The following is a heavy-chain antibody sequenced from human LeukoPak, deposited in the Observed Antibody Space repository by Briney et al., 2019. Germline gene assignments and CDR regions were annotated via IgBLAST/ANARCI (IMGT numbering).Heavy chain of an antibody. CDR2: ISSGDSIM. CDR3: ARGGKHYHNSGYYYSGY. Sequence: GGSLRLYCSVSGFTFSDYYMSWIRQAPGKGLEWVSYISSGDSIMSYADSVKGRFTMSRDNAKNSLDLQMNSLRAEDTAVYYCARGGKHYHNSGYYYSGYWGQGTLVSVSS. CDR1: GFTFSDYY. V-gene: IGHV3-11*01. D-gene: IGHD3-22*01. J-gene: IGHJ4*02.